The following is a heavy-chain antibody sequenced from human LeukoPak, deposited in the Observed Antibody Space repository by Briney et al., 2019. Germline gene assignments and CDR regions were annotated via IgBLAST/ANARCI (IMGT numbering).Heavy chain of an antibody. CDR3: ARHVDYYDSSGIDY. Sequence: SETLSLTCTVSGDSVSSCYWRWLRQPPGKGREGIGYIHYSGSTNYSHSLKSRVTISVDTSKNQFSLKLRSVTAADRAVYYYARHVDYYDSSGIDYWGQGTLVTVSS. D-gene: IGHD3-22*01. CDR2: IHYSGST. V-gene: IGHV4-59*08. CDR1: GDSVSSCY. J-gene: IGHJ4*02.